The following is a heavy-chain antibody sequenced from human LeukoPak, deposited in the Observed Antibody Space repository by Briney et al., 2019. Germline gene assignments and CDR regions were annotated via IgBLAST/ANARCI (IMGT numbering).Heavy chain of an antibody. V-gene: IGHV1-18*01. CDR1: GYTFTSYG. D-gene: IGHD6-13*01. CDR3: ARDLRGYSSSWYYFDY. CDR2: ISAYNGNT. J-gene: IGHJ4*02. Sequence: GSSVKVSCKASGYTFTSYGISWVRQAPGQGLDWMGWISAYNGNTNYAQKLQGRVTMTTDTSTSTAYMELRSLRSDDTAVYYCARDLRGYSSSWYYFDYWGQGTLVTVSS.